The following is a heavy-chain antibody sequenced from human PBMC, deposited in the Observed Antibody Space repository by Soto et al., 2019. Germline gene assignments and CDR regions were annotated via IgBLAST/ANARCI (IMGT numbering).Heavy chain of an antibody. J-gene: IGHJ4*02. Sequence: QVQLVQSGAEVKKPGSSVKVSCKASGGTFSSYAISWVRQAPGQGLEWMGGIIPIFGTANYTQKFQGRVTITADESTSTAYMELSSLRSVDTAVYYCARVPNRFLEWPGGDYWGQGTLVTVSS. V-gene: IGHV1-69*12. CDR3: ARVPNRFLEWPGGDY. CDR1: GGTFSSYA. CDR2: IIPIFGTA. D-gene: IGHD3-3*01.